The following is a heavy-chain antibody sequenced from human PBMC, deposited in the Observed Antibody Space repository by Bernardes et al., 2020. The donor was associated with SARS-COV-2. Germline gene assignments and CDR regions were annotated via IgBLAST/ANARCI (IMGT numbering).Heavy chain of an antibody. J-gene: IGHJ6*04. Sequence: SLPPSCSSSRFTFDASAMHCVRPAPGSGLGWVSSIRWTSGRIDYADSVKGRFTISRDNAKNSLYLQMNSLGAEDTALYYCAKDRYYYGSGTYRANYYYYGMDVWGKGTTVTVSS. D-gene: IGHD3-10*01. CDR3: AKDRYYYGSGTYRANYYYYGMDV. V-gene: IGHV3-9*01. CDR2: IRWTSGRI. CDR1: RFTFDASA.